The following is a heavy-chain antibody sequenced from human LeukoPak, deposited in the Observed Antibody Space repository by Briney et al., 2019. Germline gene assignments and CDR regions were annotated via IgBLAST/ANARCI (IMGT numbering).Heavy chain of an antibody. D-gene: IGHD6-13*01. J-gene: IGHJ3*01. CDR3: VTSIALAGWGGFDV. CDR1: GVSISSGHW. Sequence: SETLSLTCAVSGVSISSGHWWSWVRQPPGKGLEWIGEIYHSGSANYHASLKSRVTISVDTSKNQFSLKLNSVTVADTAVYYCVTSIALAGWGGFDVWGQGRMVTVSS. V-gene: IGHV4-4*02. CDR2: IYHSGSA.